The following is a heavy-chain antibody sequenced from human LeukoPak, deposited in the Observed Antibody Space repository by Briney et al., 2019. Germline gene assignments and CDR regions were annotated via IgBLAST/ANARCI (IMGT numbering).Heavy chain of an antibody. Sequence: PGGSLRLSCAASGFTFSAYAMTWVRQAPGKGLEWVAVISYDGSYKNYVDSVKGRFTISRDISKNTLYLQMNSLRAEDTAVYYCAKRLGYYDSSEGYFDQWGQGTLVTVSS. CDR1: GFTFSAYA. CDR3: AKRLGYYDSSEGYFDQ. J-gene: IGHJ4*02. V-gene: IGHV3-30*18. CDR2: ISYDGSYK. D-gene: IGHD3-22*01.